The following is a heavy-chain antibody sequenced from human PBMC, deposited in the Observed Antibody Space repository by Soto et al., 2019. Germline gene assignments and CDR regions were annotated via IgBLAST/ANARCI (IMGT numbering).Heavy chain of an antibody. CDR3: ARQIYDSDTGPNFQYYFDS. D-gene: IGHD3-22*01. CDR1: GYSFAGYW. Sequence: GESLKISCKGSGYSFAGYWVTWVRQKPGKGLEWMGRIDPSDSQTYYSPSFRGHVTISATKSITTVFLQCSSLRASDTAMYYCARQIYDSDTGPNFQYYFDSWGQGTPVTVSS. CDR2: IDPSDSQT. V-gene: IGHV5-10-1*01. J-gene: IGHJ4*02.